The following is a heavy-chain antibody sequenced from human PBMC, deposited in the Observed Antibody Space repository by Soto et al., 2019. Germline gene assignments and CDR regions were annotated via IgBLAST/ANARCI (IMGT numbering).Heavy chain of an antibody. CDR3: ARSGHTFAAVI. V-gene: IGHV4-59*01. D-gene: IGHD3-16*01. Sequence: PPETLSLTCTVSGVSMIDYYGSWIRQSPGKGLEHIGYLHYSGSANYNPSLKSRVTISMDRSKNQFSLKLNSVTAADTAIYYCARSGHTFAAVIWGQGMLVTVS. CDR1: GVSMIDYY. J-gene: IGHJ4*02. CDR2: LHYSGSA.